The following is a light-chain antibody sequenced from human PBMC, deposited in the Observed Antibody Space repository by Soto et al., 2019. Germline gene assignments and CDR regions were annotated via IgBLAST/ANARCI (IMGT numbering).Light chain of an antibody. CDR3: QQYNSHSSYT. Sequence: DIQMTQSPFTLSASVGDRVTITCRASQSISTWLAWYQQKPGKAPKLLIYTASRLESGVPSRFSGSGSGTEFTLTISSLQPDDFATYYCQQYNSHSSYTFGQGTKLEIK. V-gene: IGKV1-5*03. CDR1: QSISTW. J-gene: IGKJ2*01. CDR2: TAS.